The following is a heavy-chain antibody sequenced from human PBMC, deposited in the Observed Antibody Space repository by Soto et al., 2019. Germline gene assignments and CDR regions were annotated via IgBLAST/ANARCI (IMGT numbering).Heavy chain of an antibody. CDR1: GFTFDDYA. J-gene: IGHJ3*02. D-gene: IGHD3-16*01. CDR2: ISWNSGSI. CDR3: EKDRGFRTRTSGNPGEVWGVFDI. Sequence: GGSLRLSCAASGFTFDDYAMHWVRQAPGKGLEWVSGISWNSGSIDYADSVKGRFTISRDNAKNSLYLQMNSLRAEDTALYYCEKDRGFRTRTSGNPGEVWGVFDIWGQGTMVPVSS. V-gene: IGHV3-9*01.